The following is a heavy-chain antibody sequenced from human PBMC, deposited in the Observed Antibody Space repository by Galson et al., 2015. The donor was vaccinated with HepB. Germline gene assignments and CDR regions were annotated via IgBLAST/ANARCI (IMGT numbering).Heavy chain of an antibody. CDR2: IIPIFGTA. Sequence: SVKVSCKASGGTFSSYAISWVRQAPGQGLEWMGGIIPIFGTANYAQKFQGRVTITADESTSTAYMELNRLRSDDTAVYYCAKSERYYYDSSASKGHFGCWGPGTLVTVSS. D-gene: IGHD3-22*01. CDR1: GGTFSSYA. J-gene: IGHJ4*02. V-gene: IGHV1-69*13. CDR3: AKSERYYYDSSASKGHFGC.